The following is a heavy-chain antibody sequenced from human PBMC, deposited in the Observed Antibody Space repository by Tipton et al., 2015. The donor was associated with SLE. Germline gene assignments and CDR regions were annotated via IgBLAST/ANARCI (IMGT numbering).Heavy chain of an antibody. CDR2: INDNGRT. J-gene: IGHJ6*04. CDR3: ARPDVYCTTTRCRGDEYMDV. V-gene: IGHV4-34*01. D-gene: IGHD2-8*01. Sequence: TLSLTCTVYGQSLSGFYWSGFRQSPGKGLEWIGQINDNGRTKDNPSLNSRVTISVDTSKNQFSLKLSSVTAADTAVYYCARPDVYCTTTRCRGDEYMDVWGKGTTVIVSS. CDR1: GQSLSGFY.